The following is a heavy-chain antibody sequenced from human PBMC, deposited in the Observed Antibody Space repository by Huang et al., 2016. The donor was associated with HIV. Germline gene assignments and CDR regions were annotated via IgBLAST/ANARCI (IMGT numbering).Heavy chain of an antibody. CDR1: GYTFTNYD. V-gene: IGHV1-8*01. J-gene: IGHJ3*01. Sequence: QIQLAQSGAEVKKPGASVKVSCKASGYTFTNYDINWVRQASGKGLEWMGWMNPKSGKVGYTKKFQGRVAILRNSSINTSYLEVTSLTSEDTAVYYCARGFGINYNHEAFDVWGQGTMVTVSS. D-gene: IGHD3-10*01. CDR3: ARGFGINYNHEAFDV. CDR2: MNPKSGKV.